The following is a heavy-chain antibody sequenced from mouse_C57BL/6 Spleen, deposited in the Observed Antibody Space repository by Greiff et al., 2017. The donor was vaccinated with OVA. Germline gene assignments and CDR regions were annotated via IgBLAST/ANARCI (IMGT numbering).Heavy chain of an antibody. CDR1: GYTFTSYW. CDR3: ARAGPYGNYEYFDY. J-gene: IGHJ2*01. D-gene: IGHD2-1*01. CDR2: IHPNSGST. V-gene: IGHV1-64*01. Sequence: QVQLQQPGAELVKPGASVKLSCKASGYTFTSYWMHWVKQRPGQGLEWIGMIHPNSGSTNYNEKFKSKATLTVDKSSSTAYMQLSSLTSEDSAVYYCARAGPYGNYEYFDYWGQGTTLTVSS.